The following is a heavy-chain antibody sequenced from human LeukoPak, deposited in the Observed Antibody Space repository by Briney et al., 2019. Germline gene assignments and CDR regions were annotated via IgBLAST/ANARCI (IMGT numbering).Heavy chain of an antibody. V-gene: IGHV3-9*01. CDR2: ISWNSGSI. CDR1: GFTFDDYA. Sequence: GGSLRLSCAASGFTFDDYAMHWVRQAPGKGLEWVSGISWNSGSIGYADSVKGRFTISRDNAKNSLYLQMNSLRAEDTALYYCAKAHGGNYYDSSGDYWGQGTPVTVSS. CDR3: AKAHGGNYYDSSGDY. D-gene: IGHD3-22*01. J-gene: IGHJ4*02.